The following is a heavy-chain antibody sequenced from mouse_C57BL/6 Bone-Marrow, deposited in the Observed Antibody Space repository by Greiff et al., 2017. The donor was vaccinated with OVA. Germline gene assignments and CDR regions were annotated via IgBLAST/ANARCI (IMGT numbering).Heavy chain of an antibody. CDR3: ARFIYYFDY. Sequence: VHLVESGPELVKPGASVKISCKASGYAFSSSWMNWVKQRPGKGLEWIGRIYPGDGDTNYNGKFKGKATLTADKSSSTAYMQLSSLTSEDSAVYFCARFIYYFDYWGQGTTLTVSS. CDR1: GYAFSSSW. V-gene: IGHV1-82*01. D-gene: IGHD1-1*01. J-gene: IGHJ2*01. CDR2: IYPGDGDT.